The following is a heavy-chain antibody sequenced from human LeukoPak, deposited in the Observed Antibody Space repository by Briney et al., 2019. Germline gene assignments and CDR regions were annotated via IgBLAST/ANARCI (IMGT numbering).Heavy chain of an antibody. CDR3: ARMYTSREFDY. D-gene: IGHD6-13*01. CDR2: IYYNEST. V-gene: IGHV4-59*08. Sequence: SETLSLTCTVSGDSVSSGYWSWIRQPPGKGLEWIGDIYYNESTDYNPSPKGRVTILVDTSKNQFSLKLKSVTAADTAVYFCARMYTSREFDYWGQGTRVTVSS. J-gene: IGHJ4*02. CDR1: GDSVSSGY.